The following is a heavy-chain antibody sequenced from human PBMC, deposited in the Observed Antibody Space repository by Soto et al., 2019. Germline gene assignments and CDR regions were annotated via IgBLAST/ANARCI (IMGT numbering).Heavy chain of an antibody. D-gene: IGHD2-8*01. CDR2: ISFTSSTI. J-gene: IGHJ5*02. V-gene: IGHV3-48*02. CDR3: ARDNGMAGSFDT. Sequence: GGSLRLSCAASGFIFSSYSMNWVRQAPGKGLEWVSYISFTSSTIFYADSVRGRFTISRDNAKNSLYLQMNTLRDEDTAVYYCARDNGMAGSFDTWGQGTLVTVSS. CDR1: GFIFSSYS.